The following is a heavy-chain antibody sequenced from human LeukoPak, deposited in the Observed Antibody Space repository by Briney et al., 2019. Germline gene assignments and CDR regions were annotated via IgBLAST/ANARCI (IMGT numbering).Heavy chain of an antibody. CDR3: ARDHLVATLDY. D-gene: IGHD5-12*01. J-gene: IGHJ4*02. CDR2: IYYSGST. Sequence: SETLSLTCTVSGGSISSSSYYWGWIRQPPGKGLEWIGSIYYSGSTYYNPSLKSRVTISVDTSKNQFSLKLSSVTAADTAVYYCARDHLVATLDYWGQGTLVTVSS. V-gene: IGHV4-39*07. CDR1: GGSISSSSYY.